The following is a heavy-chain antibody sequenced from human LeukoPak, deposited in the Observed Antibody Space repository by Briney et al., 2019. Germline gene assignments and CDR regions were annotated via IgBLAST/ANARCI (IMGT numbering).Heavy chain of an antibody. V-gene: IGHV1-2*02. D-gene: IGHD6-19*01. CDR3: ARNRGSGWYAFDI. CDR1: GYTFTGYY. CDR2: INPNSGGT. Sequence: ASVKVSCKASGYTFTGYYMHWVRQAPGQGLEWMGWINPNSGGTNYAQKFQGRVTMTRDTSISTAYMERSRLRSDDTAVYYCARNRGSGWYAFDIWGQGTMVTVSS. J-gene: IGHJ3*02.